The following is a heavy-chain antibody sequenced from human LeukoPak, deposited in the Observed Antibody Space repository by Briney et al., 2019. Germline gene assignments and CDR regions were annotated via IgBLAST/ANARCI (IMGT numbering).Heavy chain of an antibody. Sequence: GGSLGLSCAVSGFSLSRYAMSWVRKAPGKGLEWVSAISDSGGSTYYADSVKGRFTISRGNSRNTMYLQMNTLRAEDTAVYYCAKCRGSSWSDYFDYWGQGTLVTVSS. CDR2: ISDSGGST. CDR1: GFSLSRYA. V-gene: IGHV3-23*01. CDR3: AKCRGSSWSDYFDY. J-gene: IGHJ4*02. D-gene: IGHD6-13*01.